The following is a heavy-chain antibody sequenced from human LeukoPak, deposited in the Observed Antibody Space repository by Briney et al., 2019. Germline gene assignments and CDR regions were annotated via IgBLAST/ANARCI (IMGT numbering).Heavy chain of an antibody. V-gene: IGHV4-39*01. Sequence: PSETLCLTCTVSGGSISSSSYYWGWIRQPPGKGLEWIGSIYYSGSTYYNPSLKSRVTISVDTSKNQFSLKLSSVTAADTAVYYCARLIAAAGILGYWGQGTLVTVSS. J-gene: IGHJ4*02. CDR2: IYYSGST. CDR1: GGSISSSSYY. CDR3: ARLIAAAGILGY. D-gene: IGHD6-13*01.